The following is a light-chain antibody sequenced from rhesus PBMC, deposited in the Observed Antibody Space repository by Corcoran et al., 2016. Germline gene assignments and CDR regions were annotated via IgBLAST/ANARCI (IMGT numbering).Light chain of an antibody. CDR1: QSLLSSNGYNY. CDR3: MQALQTPFT. V-gene: IGKV2-60*01. CDR2: YGS. Sequence: DIVMTQTPLSLPVTLGEPASISCMSSQSLLSSNGYNYLNWYLQKPGPSPQLLIYYGSNRASGVPDSVSGRGSGTDVTLKISRVEAEGVGVYYCMQALQTPFTFGPGTKLDIK. J-gene: IGKJ3*01.